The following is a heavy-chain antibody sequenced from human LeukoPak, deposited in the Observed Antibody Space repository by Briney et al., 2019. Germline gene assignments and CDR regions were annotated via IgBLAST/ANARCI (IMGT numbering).Heavy chain of an antibody. J-gene: IGHJ4*02. CDR2: IGSSTRTM. D-gene: IGHD2-15*01. CDR3: AKDRVVVVAATLDY. V-gene: IGHV3-48*03. CDR1: GLSFSTYD. Sequence: PGGSLRLSCAASGLSFSTYDMTWVRQAPGKGLEWVSYIGSSTRTMYYAESLKGRFIISRDNAKNSLYLQMNSLRAEDTAVYYCAKDRVVVVAATLDYWGQGTLVTVSS.